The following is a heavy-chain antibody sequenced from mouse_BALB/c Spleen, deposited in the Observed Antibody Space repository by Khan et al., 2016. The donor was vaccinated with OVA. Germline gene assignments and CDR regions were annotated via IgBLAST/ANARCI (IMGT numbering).Heavy chain of an antibody. CDR3: AREEALYYFDY. CDR1: GYIFTSYW. Sequence: QIQLVQSGAELVRPGASVKLSCKTSGYIFTSYWIHWVKQRSGQGLEWIARIYPGTDNTYYNERLKDKATLTADTSSSTAYMQLSSLKSEDSAVYFCAREEALYYFDYWGQGTTLTVSS. J-gene: IGHJ2*01. D-gene: IGHD3-2*02. V-gene: IGHV1S132*01. CDR2: IYPGTDNT.